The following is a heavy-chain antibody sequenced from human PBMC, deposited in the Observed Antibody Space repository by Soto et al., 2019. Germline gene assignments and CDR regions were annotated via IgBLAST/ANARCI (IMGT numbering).Heavy chain of an antibody. D-gene: IGHD6-6*01. CDR2: IIPIFGTA. CDR3: AAPGGSSSSPYCYYGMDV. V-gene: IGHV1-69*01. CDR1: GGTFSSYA. J-gene: IGHJ6*02. Sequence: QVQLVQSGAEVKKPGSSVKVSCKASGGTFSSYAISWVRQAPGQGLEWMGGIIPIFGTANYAQKFQGRVTITADESTRTADMELSSLRSEDTAVYYCAAPGGSSSSPYCYYGMDVWGQGTTVTFSS.